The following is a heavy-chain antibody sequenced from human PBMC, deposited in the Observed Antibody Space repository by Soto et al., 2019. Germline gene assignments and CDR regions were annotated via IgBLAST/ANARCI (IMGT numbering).Heavy chain of an antibody. CDR1: GYTFTGYY. Sequence: GASVKVSCKASGYTFTGYYMHWVRQAPGQGLEWMGWINPNSGGTNYAQKFQGWVTMTRDTSISTAYMELSRLRSDDTAVYYCARGLTGESPYFDYWGQGTLVTVS. J-gene: IGHJ4*02. V-gene: IGHV1-2*04. CDR3: ARGLTGESPYFDY. CDR2: INPNSGGT. D-gene: IGHD7-27*01.